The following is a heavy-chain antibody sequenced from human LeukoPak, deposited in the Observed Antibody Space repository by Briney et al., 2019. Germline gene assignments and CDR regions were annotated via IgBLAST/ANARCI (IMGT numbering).Heavy chain of an antibody. CDR3: ARVSRMGTIADY. Sequence: SETLSLTCTVSGGSISSYYWSWIRQPPGKGLEWIGYIYYSGSTNYNPSLKSRVTISVDTSKNQFSLKLSSVTAADTAVYYCARVSRMGTIADYWGQGTLVTVSS. V-gene: IGHV4-59*01. D-gene: IGHD3-16*01. CDR1: GGSISSYY. CDR2: IYYSGST. J-gene: IGHJ4*02.